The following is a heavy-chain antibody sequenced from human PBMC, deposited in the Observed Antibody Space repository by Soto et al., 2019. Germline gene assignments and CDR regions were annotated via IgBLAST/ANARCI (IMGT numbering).Heavy chain of an antibody. CDR3: AKDKYSSSSLDY. J-gene: IGHJ4*02. V-gene: IGHV3-7*01. CDR1: GFTFSSYW. Sequence: GGSLRLSCAASGFTFSSYWMSWVRQAPGKGLEWVANIKQDGSEKYYVDSVKGRFTISRDNAKNTLYLQMNSLRAEDTAVYYCAKDKYSSSSLDYWGQGTLVTVSS. D-gene: IGHD6-6*01. CDR2: IKQDGSEK.